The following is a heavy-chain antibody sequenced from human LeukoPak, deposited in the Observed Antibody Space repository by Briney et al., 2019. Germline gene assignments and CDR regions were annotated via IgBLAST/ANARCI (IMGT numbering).Heavy chain of an antibody. CDR1: GFTFSSYA. CDR2: FGGTGGST. J-gene: IGHJ4*02. CDR3: AKQRYTTSSAMDH. D-gene: IGHD6-6*01. V-gene: IGHV3-23*01. Sequence: GGSLRLSCAASGFTFSSYAMHWVRQAPGKGLEWVSGFGGTGGSTYYADSVKDRFTISRDNSKNTVYLQMNSVRAEDTAVYYCAKQRYTTSSAMDHWGQGTLVTVSS.